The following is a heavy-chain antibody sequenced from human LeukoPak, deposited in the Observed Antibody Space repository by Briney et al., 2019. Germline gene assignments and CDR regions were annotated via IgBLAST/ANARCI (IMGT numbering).Heavy chain of an antibody. CDR2: IYYSGST. CDR3: AREGGYDYGYFDY. J-gene: IGHJ4*02. Sequence: PSETLCLTCTVSGGSISSYYWSWIRQPPGKGLEWIGYIYYSGSTNYNPSLKSRVTISVDTSKNQFSLKLSSVTAADTAVYDCAREGGYDYGYFDYWGQGTLVTVSS. V-gene: IGHV4-59*01. CDR1: GGSISSYY. D-gene: IGHD5-12*01.